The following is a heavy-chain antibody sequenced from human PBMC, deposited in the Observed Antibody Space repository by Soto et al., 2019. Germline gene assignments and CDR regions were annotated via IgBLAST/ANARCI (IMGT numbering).Heavy chain of an antibody. J-gene: IGHJ4*02. V-gene: IGHV1-69*14. CDR3: ARDLGSGYDPGDY. CDR1: GDIFSGYS. D-gene: IGHD5-12*01. CDR2: IIPIFGTT. Sequence: QVQLVQSGAEVKKPGSSVKVSCKTSGDIFSGYSISWVRQAPGQGLEWMGGIIPIFGTTNYAQKFHGRVTITADKSTSTVYMGFYSLKSEDTAMYYCARDLGSGYDPGDYWGQGTLVTVSS.